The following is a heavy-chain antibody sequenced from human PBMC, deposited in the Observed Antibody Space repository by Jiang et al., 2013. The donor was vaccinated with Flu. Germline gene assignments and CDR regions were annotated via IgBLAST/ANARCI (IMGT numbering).Heavy chain of an antibody. Sequence: GSGLVKPSETLSLTCTVSGGSISSSNWWSWVRQPPGKGLEWIGEIYHSGSTNYNPSLKSRVTISVDKSKNQFSLKLSSVTAADTAVYYCAREGYCSSTSCGYFQHWGQGTLVTVSS. CDR3: AREGYCSSTSCGYFQH. D-gene: IGHD2-2*01. CDR2: IYHSGST. CDR1: GGSISSSNW. J-gene: IGHJ1*01. V-gene: IGHV4-4*02.